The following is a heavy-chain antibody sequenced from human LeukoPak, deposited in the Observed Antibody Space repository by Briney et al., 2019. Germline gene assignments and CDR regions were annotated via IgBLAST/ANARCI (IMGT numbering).Heavy chain of an antibody. CDR1: GGSISSSSYY. J-gene: IGHJ4*02. CDR3: ARGLGLSTLLDY. D-gene: IGHD3-16*02. CDR2: IYYSGST. V-gene: IGHV4-39*07. Sequence: TSETLSLTCTVSGGSISSSSYYWGWIRQPPGKGLEWIGTIYYSGSTYYNPSLKSRLTLSVDTSKDQFSLKLSSVTAADTAVYYCARGLGLSTLLDYWGQGTLVTVSS.